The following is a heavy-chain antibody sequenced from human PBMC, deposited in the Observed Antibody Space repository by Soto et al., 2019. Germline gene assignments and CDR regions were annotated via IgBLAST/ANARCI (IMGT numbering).Heavy chain of an antibody. D-gene: IGHD6-6*01. CDR3: ARDQGGSSDYYYGMDV. CDR2: ISSSSSYI. CDR1: GFTFSSYS. V-gene: IGHV3-21*01. J-gene: IGHJ6*02. Sequence: GGSLRLSCAASGFTFSSYSMNWVRQAPGKGLEWVSSISSSSSYIYYTDSVKGRFTISRDNAKNSLYLQMNSLRAEDTAVYYCARDQGGSSDYYYGMDVWGQGTTVTVSS.